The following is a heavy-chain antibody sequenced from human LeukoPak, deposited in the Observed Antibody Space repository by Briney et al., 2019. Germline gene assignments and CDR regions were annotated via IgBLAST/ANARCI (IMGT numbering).Heavy chain of an antibody. D-gene: IGHD3-10*01. V-gene: IGHV1-3*01. CDR3: ARAEAWLGELYYGDY. J-gene: IGHJ4*02. Sequence: ASVKVSCKASGYTFTSYAMHWVRQAPGQRLEWMGWINAGNGNTKYSQKFQGRVTITRDTSASTAYMELSSLRSEDTAVYYCARAEAWLGELYYGDYWGQGTLVTVSS. CDR1: GYTFTSYA. CDR2: INAGNGNT.